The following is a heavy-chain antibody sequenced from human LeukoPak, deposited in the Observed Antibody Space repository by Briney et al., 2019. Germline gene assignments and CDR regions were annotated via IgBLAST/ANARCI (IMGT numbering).Heavy chain of an antibody. V-gene: IGHV3-21*01. CDR3: ARGSRAYYYDSSGYLRASDAFDI. CDR1: GFTFSSYS. Sequence: PGRSLRLSCAASGFTFSSYSMNWVRQAPGKGLEWVSSISSSSSYIYYADSVKGRFTISRDNAKNSLYLQMNSLRAEDTAVYYCARGSRAYYYDSSGYLRASDAFDIWGQGTMVTVSS. CDR2: ISSSSSYI. J-gene: IGHJ3*02. D-gene: IGHD3-22*01.